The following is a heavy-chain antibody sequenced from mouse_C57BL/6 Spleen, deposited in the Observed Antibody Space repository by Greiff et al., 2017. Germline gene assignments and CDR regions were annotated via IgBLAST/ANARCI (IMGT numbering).Heavy chain of an antibody. Sequence: EVQLQQSGPELVKPGASVKIPCKASGYTFTDYNMDWVKQSHGKSLEWIGDINPNNGGTIYNQKVKGKATLTVDKSSSTSYMELRSLTSEDTAVYYCASVYYSNYWFAYWGQGTLVTVSA. J-gene: IGHJ3*01. CDR2: INPNNGGT. CDR3: ASVYYSNYWFAY. CDR1: GYTFTDYN. V-gene: IGHV1-18*01. D-gene: IGHD2-5*01.